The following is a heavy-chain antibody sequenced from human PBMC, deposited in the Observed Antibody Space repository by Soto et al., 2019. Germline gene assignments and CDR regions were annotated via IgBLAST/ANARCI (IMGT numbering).Heavy chain of an antibody. D-gene: IGHD1-1*01. CDR2: IYWDDDK. CDR3: ARRPPGNLIYFDS. V-gene: IGHV2-5*02. Sequence: QITLQESGPTLVKPTQTLTLTCSVSGFSLSTSGVGVGWIRQSPGKALEWLALIYWDDDKRYRPSLKDRLIITKDTSKNQVVLAMTNVGPVDTATYYCARRPPGNLIYFDSWGQGTLVTVSS. CDR1: GFSLSTSGVG. J-gene: IGHJ4*02.